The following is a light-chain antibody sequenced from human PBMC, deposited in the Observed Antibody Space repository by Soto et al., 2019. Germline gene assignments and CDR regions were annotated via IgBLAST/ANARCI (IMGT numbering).Light chain of an antibody. J-gene: IGKJ2*01. CDR2: GTS. CDR1: PSVSTKD. V-gene: IGKV3-20*01. CDR3: QHYGSSPPDT. Sequence: ELVLTQSPGALSLSLGERATLSCRASPSVSTKDVAWYQQKPGQAPSLLIYGTSNRGADVPDRFSATGSGTDFSLTISRVQPEDFAVYYCQHYGSSPPDTFGQGTKLEIK.